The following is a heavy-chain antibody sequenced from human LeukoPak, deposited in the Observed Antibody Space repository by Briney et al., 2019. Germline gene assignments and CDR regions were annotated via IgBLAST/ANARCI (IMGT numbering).Heavy chain of an antibody. J-gene: IGHJ4*02. V-gene: IGHV4-59*08. Sequence: SETLSLTCSVSGTSISTNYWSWIRQPPGKGLEWLGCIFCSGGTNYKPSLKSRITISVDTSKNQLFLRLSSVTAADTAVYYCARRVDYWGQGTLVTVSS. CDR3: ARRVDY. CDR1: GTSISTNY. CDR2: IFCSGGT.